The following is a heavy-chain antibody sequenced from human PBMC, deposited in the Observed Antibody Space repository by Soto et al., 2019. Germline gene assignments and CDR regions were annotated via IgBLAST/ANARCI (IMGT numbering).Heavy chain of an antibody. J-gene: IGHJ5*01. D-gene: IGHD2-8*01. CDR3: AKDAVPSNGKWDWFES. Sequence: DVQLLESGGGLVQPGGSLTLSCAASRFTFSDFAMSWVRQAPGKGLEWVSAIGGGGADTYYADSVKGRFTISRDNSKNTLYLQMNSLRDEDTAVYYCAKDAVPSNGKWDWFESWGQGTLVTVSS. CDR1: RFTFSDFA. CDR2: IGGGGADT. V-gene: IGHV3-23*01.